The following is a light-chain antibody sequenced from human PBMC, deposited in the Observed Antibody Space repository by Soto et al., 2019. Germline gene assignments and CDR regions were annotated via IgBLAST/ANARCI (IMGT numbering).Light chain of an antibody. CDR1: SSDVGGYNY. Sequence: QLVLTQPASVSGSPGQSITISCTGTSSDVGGYNYLSWYQQHPGKAPKLMIYDVSNRPSGVSNRFSGSKSGNTAYLTISGLQAEDEADYYCSSYTSSSTPVFGTGTKVTVL. J-gene: IGLJ1*01. CDR3: SSYTSSSTPV. CDR2: DVS. V-gene: IGLV2-14*01.